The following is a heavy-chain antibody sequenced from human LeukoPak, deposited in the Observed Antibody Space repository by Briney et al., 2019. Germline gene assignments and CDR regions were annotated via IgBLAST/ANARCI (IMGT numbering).Heavy chain of an antibody. CDR2: ISSSGSTI. V-gene: IGHV3-11*04. Sequence: PGGSLRLSCAASGFTFSDYYMSWIRQAPGKGLEWVSYISSSGSTIYYADSVKGRFTISRDNSKNTLYLQMNSLRAEDTAVYYCARSQECGGDCYPYDYWGQGTLVTVSS. D-gene: IGHD2-21*02. J-gene: IGHJ4*02. CDR1: GFTFSDYY. CDR3: ARSQECGGDCYPYDY.